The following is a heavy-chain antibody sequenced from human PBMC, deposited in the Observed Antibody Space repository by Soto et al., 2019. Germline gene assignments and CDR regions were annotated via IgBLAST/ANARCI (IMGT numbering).Heavy chain of an antibody. D-gene: IGHD4-4*01. CDR2: IYYSGST. V-gene: IGHV4-39*01. CDR1: GGSISSSSYY. CDR3: ARRSETVTTTAEFDT. J-gene: IGHJ5*02. Sequence: SETLSLTCTVSGGSISSSSYYWGWIRQPPGKGLEWIGRIYYSGSTYYNPSLKSRVTISVDTSKNQFSLKLGSVTAADTAVYYCARRSETVTTTAEFDTWGQGTLVTVSS.